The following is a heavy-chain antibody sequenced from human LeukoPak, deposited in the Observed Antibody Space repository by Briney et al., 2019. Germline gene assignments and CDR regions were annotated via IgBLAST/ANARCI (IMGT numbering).Heavy chain of an antibody. D-gene: IGHD1-26*01. CDR3: ARDGNSIVGATTRNY. V-gene: IGHV3-11*04. CDR2: TSSSGSTI. J-gene: IGHJ4*01. Sequence: GGSLRLSCAASGFTFSDYYISWIRQAPGKGLEWDSYTSSSGSTIYYADSVKGRFTISRDNAKNSLYLQMNSLRAEDTAVYYCARDGNSIVGATTRNYWGHETLVTVSS. CDR1: GFTFSDYY.